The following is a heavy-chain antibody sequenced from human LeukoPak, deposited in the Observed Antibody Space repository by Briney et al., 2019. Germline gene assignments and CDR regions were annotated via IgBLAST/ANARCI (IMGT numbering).Heavy chain of an antibody. Sequence: GGSLRLSCRTSGSTFSSYIMSWVRQAPGKNVEWVSSISRSGSDMYHADSVKGRFTISRDNARDTLFLQMNSLRADDTAVYYCVRDPESGSRSPGIHWGQGTPVTVSS. D-gene: IGHD3-10*01. CDR2: ISRSGSDM. J-gene: IGHJ4*02. CDR1: GSTFSSYI. V-gene: IGHV3-21*01. CDR3: VRDPESGSRSPGIH.